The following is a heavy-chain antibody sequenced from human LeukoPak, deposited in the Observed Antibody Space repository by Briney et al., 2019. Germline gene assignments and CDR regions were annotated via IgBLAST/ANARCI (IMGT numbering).Heavy chain of an antibody. J-gene: IGHJ4*02. Sequence: ASVKVSCKASGGTFNNYPIIWVRQAPGQGLEWRGGIIPIFRTANYAQKLQGRVTISADESTATAYMEVRSLRSDDTALYYCARSESPRGLGVARGDTLDYWGQGTLVTVFS. D-gene: IGHD3-10*01. CDR3: ARSESPRGLGVARGDTLDY. CDR2: IIPIFRTA. CDR1: GGTFNNYP. V-gene: IGHV1-69*13.